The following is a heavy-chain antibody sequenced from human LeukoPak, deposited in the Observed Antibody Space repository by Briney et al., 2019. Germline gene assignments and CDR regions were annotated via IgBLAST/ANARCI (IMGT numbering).Heavy chain of an antibody. D-gene: IGHD3-22*01. Sequence: ASVKVSCKASGYTFSGSYIHWVRQAPGQGLEWLGRINPNSGGTNYAQKFQGRVTMTRDTSISTAYMELSRLRSDGTAVYYCAREPYYYDSSGYDYSAFDIWGQGTMVTVSS. V-gene: IGHV1-2*06. CDR3: AREPYYYDSSGYDYSAFDI. CDR2: INPNSGGT. J-gene: IGHJ3*02. CDR1: GYTFSGSY.